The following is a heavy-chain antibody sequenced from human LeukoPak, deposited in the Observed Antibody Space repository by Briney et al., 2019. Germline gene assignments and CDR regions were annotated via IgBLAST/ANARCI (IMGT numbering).Heavy chain of an antibody. D-gene: IGHD6-13*01. V-gene: IGHV3-23*01. CDR2: ISDSGSST. Sequence: GGSLRLSCTASGFTISSFARSWVRQAPGKGLEWVSAISDSGSSTYYSDSVKGRFTISRDNSKNTLSLQMNSLRAEDTAVYYCAKDPLASAPHWFDPWGQGTLVTVSS. CDR3: AKDPLASAPHWFDP. CDR1: GFTISSFA. J-gene: IGHJ5*02.